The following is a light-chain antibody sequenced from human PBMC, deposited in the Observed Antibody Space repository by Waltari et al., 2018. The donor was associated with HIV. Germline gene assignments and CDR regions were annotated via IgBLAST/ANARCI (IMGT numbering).Light chain of an antibody. V-gene: IGLV2-14*03. Sequence: QSALTQPASVSGSPGQSITISCTGTSSYVGGYTPASWYQQHQGTAPKLMIFGVSNRPSGVSNRFSGSKSGNTASLTISGLQAEDEADYYCSSYTRSSTLGVFGTGTKVTVL. CDR3: SSYTRSSTLGV. J-gene: IGLJ1*01. CDR2: GVS. CDR1: SSYVGGYTP.